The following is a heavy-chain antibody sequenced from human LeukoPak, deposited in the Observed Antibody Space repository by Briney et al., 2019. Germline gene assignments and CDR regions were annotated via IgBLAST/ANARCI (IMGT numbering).Heavy chain of an antibody. CDR1: GGSISSYY. V-gene: IGHV4-4*07. D-gene: IGHD5-18*01. Sequence: SETLSLTCTVSGGSISSYYWSWIRQPAGKGLEWIGRTYTSGSANYNPSLKSRVTMSVDTSKNQFSLRFISVTAADTAVYYCARASGYNYGNTYWYFDLWGRGTLVTVSS. CDR2: TYTSGSA. CDR3: ARASGYNYGNTYWYFDL. J-gene: IGHJ2*01.